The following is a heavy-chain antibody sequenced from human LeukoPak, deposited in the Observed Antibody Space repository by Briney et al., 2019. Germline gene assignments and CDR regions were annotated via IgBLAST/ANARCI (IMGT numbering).Heavy chain of an antibody. CDR3: ARDQESLYYDFWSGYYTGGLGWFDP. V-gene: IGHV1-18*01. J-gene: IGHJ5*02. CDR2: ISAYNGNT. D-gene: IGHD3-3*01. Sequence: AASVKVSCKASGYTFTSYGISWVRQAPGQGLEWVGWISAYNGNTNYAQKFQGRVTMTRDTSTSTVYMELSSLRSEDTAVYYCARDQESLYYDFWSGYYTGGLGWFDPWGQGTLVTVSS. CDR1: GYTFTSYG.